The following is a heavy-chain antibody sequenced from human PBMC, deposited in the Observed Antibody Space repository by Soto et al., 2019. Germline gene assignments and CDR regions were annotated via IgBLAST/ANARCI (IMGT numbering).Heavy chain of an antibody. CDR1: GGSFSGYY. V-gene: IGHV4-34*01. J-gene: IGHJ4*02. Sequence: KPSETLSLTCAVYGGSFSGYYWSWIRQPPGKGLEWIGEINHSGSTNYNPSLKSRVTISVDTSKNQFSLKLSSVTAADTAVYYCARGRRYCSSTSCYPFDYWGQGTLVTVSS. D-gene: IGHD2-2*01. CDR2: INHSGST. CDR3: ARGRRYCSSTSCYPFDY.